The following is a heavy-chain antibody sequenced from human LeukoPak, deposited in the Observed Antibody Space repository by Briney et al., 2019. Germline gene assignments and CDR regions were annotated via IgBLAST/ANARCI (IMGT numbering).Heavy chain of an antibody. Sequence: GGSLRLSCAASGFTFSSYEMNWVRQAPGKGLEWVSHISSSSSTIYYADSVKGRFTISRDNAKNSLYLQINSLRAEDTAVYYCATESSGALDFWGQGTLVTVSS. CDR1: GFTFSSYE. J-gene: IGHJ4*02. V-gene: IGHV3-48*03. CDR2: ISSSSSTI. CDR3: ATESSGALDF. D-gene: IGHD1-26*01.